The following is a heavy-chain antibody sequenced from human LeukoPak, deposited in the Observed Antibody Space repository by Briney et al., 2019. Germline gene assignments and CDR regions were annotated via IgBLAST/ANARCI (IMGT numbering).Heavy chain of an antibody. J-gene: IGHJ4*02. Sequence: SETLFLTCTVSGGSISSSSYYWGWIRQPPGKGLEWIRSIYYSGSTYYNPSLKSRVTMSVDTSKNQFSLKLSSVTAADTAVYYCARGVHGSWSYYFDYWGQGTLVTVSS. D-gene: IGHD6-13*01. CDR3: ARGVHGSWSYYFDY. CDR1: GGSISSSSYY. CDR2: IYYSGST. V-gene: IGHV4-39*07.